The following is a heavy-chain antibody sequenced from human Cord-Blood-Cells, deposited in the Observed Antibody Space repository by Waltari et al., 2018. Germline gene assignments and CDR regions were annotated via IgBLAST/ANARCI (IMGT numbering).Heavy chain of an antibody. J-gene: IGHJ3*02. Sequence: QVQLQQWGAGLLKPSETLSLTCAVDGGSFSGDYWTWIRQPPGKGLEWIGEINHSGSTNYNPSLKSRVTISVDTSKNQFSLKLSSVTAADTAVYYCAREVVVAATPGGAFDIWGQGTMVTVSS. D-gene: IGHD2-15*01. CDR1: GGSFSGDY. V-gene: IGHV4-34*01. CDR3: AREVVVAATPGGAFDI. CDR2: INHSGST.